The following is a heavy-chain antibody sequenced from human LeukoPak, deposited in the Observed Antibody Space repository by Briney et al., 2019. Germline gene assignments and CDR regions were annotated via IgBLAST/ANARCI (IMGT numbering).Heavy chain of an antibody. CDR3: VTLTGPLENAFDI. V-gene: IGHV3-74*01. J-gene: IGHJ3*02. CDR2: IFSDGTIT. Sequence: PGGSLRLSCAASGFTFSRYWMHWIRQAPGKGLVWVSAIFSDGTITRYADSVKGRFTISRDNAGNTLYLQMDSLRAEDTAVYYCVTLTGPLENAFDIWGQGTMVTVSS. D-gene: IGHD3-9*01. CDR1: GFTFSRYW.